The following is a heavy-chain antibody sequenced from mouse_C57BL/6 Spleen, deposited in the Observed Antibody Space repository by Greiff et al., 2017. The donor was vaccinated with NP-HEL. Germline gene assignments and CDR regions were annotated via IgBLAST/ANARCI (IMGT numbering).Heavy chain of an antibody. J-gene: IGHJ2*01. V-gene: IGHV1-76*01. D-gene: IGHD1-1*01. Sequence: QVQLQQSGAELVRPGASVKLSCKASGYTFTDYYINWVKQRPGQGLEWIARIYPGSGNTYYNEKFKGKATLTAEKSSSTAYMQLSSLTSEDSAVYFCARWGYGSSYGFDYWGQGTTLTVSS. CDR1: GYTFTDYY. CDR2: IYPGSGNT. CDR3: ARWGYGSSYGFDY.